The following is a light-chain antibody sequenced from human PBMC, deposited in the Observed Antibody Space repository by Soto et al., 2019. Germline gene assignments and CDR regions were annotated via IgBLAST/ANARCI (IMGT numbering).Light chain of an antibody. CDR1: QSVSSN. V-gene: IGKV3-15*01. J-gene: IGKJ2*03. CDR3: QQSNKRPDS. Sequence: IVMTQSPATLSVSPGERATLSCRASQSVSSNLAWYQHKPGQAPRLLFYGASTRAAGIPARFSGGGSGTDFTLTTSRLQSEDFAVYYCQQSNKRPDSFGRGTKQEI. CDR2: GAS.